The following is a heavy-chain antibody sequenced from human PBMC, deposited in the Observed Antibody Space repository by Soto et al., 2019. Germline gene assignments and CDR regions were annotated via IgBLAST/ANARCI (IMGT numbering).Heavy chain of an antibody. D-gene: IGHD3-22*01. V-gene: IGHV4-39*03. CDR2: VYYTGGA. Sequence: SETLCLTCDFSVGSIDNSHSFWGWIRQPRGKGLEFIGSVYYTGGAYYNPSLKSRVTVSVDTSKNQLSLRVNSVTAADTALYYCIRVVEAANRKTDFDSWGQGIMVTVSS. CDR1: VGSIDNSHSF. CDR3: IRVVEAANRKTDFDS. J-gene: IGHJ4*02.